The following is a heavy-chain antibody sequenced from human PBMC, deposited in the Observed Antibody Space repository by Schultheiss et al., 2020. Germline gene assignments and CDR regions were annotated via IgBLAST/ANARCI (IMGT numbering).Heavy chain of an antibody. V-gene: IGHV5-10-1*01. Sequence: VESLKISCKGSGYSFTSYWISWVRQMPGKGLEWMGRIDPSDSYTNYSPSFQGHVTISADKSISTAYLQWSSLKASDTAMYYCARDDYGDYDWYFDLWGRGTLVTVSS. CDR3: ARDDYGDYDWYFDL. CDR2: IDPSDSYT. CDR1: GYSFTSYW. D-gene: IGHD4-17*01. J-gene: IGHJ2*01.